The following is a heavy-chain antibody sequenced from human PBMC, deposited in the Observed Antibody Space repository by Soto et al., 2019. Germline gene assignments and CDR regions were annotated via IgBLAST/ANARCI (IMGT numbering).Heavy chain of an antibody. Sequence: EVQLLDSGGGLVQPGGSLRLSCVASGFTFSNYAMSWVRQAPGKGLEWVSSITGSGVSTYYADSVKGRFTISRDNSKNTLFLQMNSLRAEDTAVYYCAYSSLREYWGQGTLVTVSS. D-gene: IGHD4-4*01. CDR2: ITGSGVST. CDR1: GFTFSNYA. CDR3: AYSSLREY. V-gene: IGHV3-23*01. J-gene: IGHJ4*02.